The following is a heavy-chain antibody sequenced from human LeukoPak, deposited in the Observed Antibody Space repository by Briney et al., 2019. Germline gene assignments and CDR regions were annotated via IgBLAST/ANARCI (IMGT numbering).Heavy chain of an antibody. V-gene: IGHV3-23*01. Sequence: GGSLRLSCAPSGFSFSNYAMSCVRQAPGKGLEWVSVISGSGGSTTYADSVKGRFTMSRDNSQNTLYLQMNSLRAEETAVYYCAKASELGRGYFDYWGQGTLVTVSS. CDR3: AKASELGRGYFDY. J-gene: IGHJ4*02. CDR1: GFSFSNYA. CDR2: ISGSGGST. D-gene: IGHD7-27*01.